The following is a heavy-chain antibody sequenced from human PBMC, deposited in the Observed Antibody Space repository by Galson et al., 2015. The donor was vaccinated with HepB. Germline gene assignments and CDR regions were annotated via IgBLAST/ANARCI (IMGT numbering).Heavy chain of an antibody. CDR2: IYYSGSA. Sequence: ETLSLTCTVSSGSISSYYWSWIRQPPGKGLEWIGYIYYSGSAKYNPSLKSRVTISLDTSRNQFSLRLSSVTAADTAVYYCARVTNYYDSSGYYYYFDYWGQGTLVTVSS. CDR3: ARVTNYYDSSGYYYYFDY. V-gene: IGHV4-59*01. D-gene: IGHD3-22*01. J-gene: IGHJ4*02. CDR1: SGSISSYY.